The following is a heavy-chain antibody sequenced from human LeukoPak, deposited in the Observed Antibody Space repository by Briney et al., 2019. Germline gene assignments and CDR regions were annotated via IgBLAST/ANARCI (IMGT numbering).Heavy chain of an antibody. V-gene: IGHV4-59*08. D-gene: IGHD1-1*01. Sequence: KPSETLSLTCTLSGGSFSNYYWTWIRQPPGKGLEWLGYIYSTGSISYNPSLESRVTIPIDTSKNTFSLKLTSVTAADTAVYFCARWNLDLAYDIWGQGTMVTVSS. J-gene: IGHJ3*02. CDR2: IYSTGSI. CDR3: ARWNLDLAYDI. CDR1: GGSFSNYY.